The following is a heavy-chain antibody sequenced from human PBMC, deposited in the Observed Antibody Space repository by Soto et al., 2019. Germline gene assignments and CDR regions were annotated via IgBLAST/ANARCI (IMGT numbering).Heavy chain of an antibody. CDR3: ARDRNYDAFDH. Sequence: ASVKVSCKASGYTFTDYYIHWVRQAPGQGLEWMGWIDSNSGVTKYGQKFQGRVTMTRDTSISTAYMELTRLTSDDTAIFSCARDRNYDAFDHWGQGTLVTVSS. J-gene: IGHJ4*02. CDR2: IDSNSGVT. CDR1: GYTFTDYY. D-gene: IGHD1-7*01. V-gene: IGHV1-2*02.